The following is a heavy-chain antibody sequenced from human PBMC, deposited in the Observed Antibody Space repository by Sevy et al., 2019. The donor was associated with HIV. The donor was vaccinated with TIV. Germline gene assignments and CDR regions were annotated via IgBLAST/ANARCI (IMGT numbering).Heavy chain of an antibody. CDR1: GFTFSAYD. CDR2: ISSDGSYR. V-gene: IGHV3-30*18. J-gene: IGHJ6*02. D-gene: IGHD3-16*01. Sequence: GGSLRLSCAASGFTFSAYDMHWVRQAPGKGLEWVAIISSDGSYRYYADSVRGRFSMSKDNSKNTMYLQISALSIEDTAVYYCAKNRPPGGSYFSRHAMDLWGRGTTVTVSS. CDR3: AKNRPPGGSYFSRHAMDL.